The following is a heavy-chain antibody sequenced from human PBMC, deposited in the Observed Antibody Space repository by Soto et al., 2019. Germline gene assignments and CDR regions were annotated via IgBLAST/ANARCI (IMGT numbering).Heavy chain of an antibody. J-gene: IGHJ4*02. CDR2: IYPADSNT. V-gene: IGHV5-51*01. CDR3: ARPRGYYFDTSGYYMDY. D-gene: IGHD3-22*01. CDR1: GYSFTSHW. Sequence: SGESLKISCKGSGYSFTSHWIGWVRQLPGKGLEWMGIIYPADSNTKYSPSFQGQVTISADKSITTAYLQWSSLKASDTAMYYCARPRGYYFDTSGYYMDYWGQGTLVTVS.